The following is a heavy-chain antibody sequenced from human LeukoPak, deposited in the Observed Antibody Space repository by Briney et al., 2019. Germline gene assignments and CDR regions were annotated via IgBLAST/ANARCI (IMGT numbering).Heavy chain of an antibody. D-gene: IGHD2-21*02. Sequence: GGSLRLSCAASGFTVSSNHMSWVRQAPGKDLEWVSVIYSGGSTYYADSVKGRFTISRDNSKNTLYLQMNSLRAEDTAVYYCAPQFTHIVVVTAIDYWGQGTLVTVSS. CDR2: IYSGGST. J-gene: IGHJ4*02. V-gene: IGHV3-53*01. CDR1: GFTVSSNH. CDR3: APQFTHIVVVTAIDY.